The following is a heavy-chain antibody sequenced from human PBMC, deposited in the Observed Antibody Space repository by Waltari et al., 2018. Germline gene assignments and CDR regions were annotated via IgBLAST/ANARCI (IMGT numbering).Heavy chain of an antibody. CDR3: ATENGIAVAGKLGAFDI. D-gene: IGHD6-19*01. CDR2: ISAYKCNT. Sequence: QVQLVQSGAEVKKPGASVKVSCKAAGYTFTSYGISWVRQAPGQGLAWMGWISAYKCNTNTAPQPQGRVTMTPDTSTSTAYMELRSLRADDTAVYYCATENGIAVAGKLGAFDIWGQGTMVTVSS. J-gene: IGHJ3*02. CDR1: GYTFTSYG. V-gene: IGHV1-18*01.